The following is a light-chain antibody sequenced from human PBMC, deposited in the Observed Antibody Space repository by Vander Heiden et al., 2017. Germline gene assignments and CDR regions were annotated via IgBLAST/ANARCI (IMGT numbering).Light chain of an antibody. V-gene: IGLV2-18*02. CDR1: SSDVGNYNR. Sequence: QSALTQPPSASGSPGQSVTISCTGTSSDVGNYNRVSWFQQPPVTAPKLMIFEVSNRPSGVPDRFSGSKSANTASLTISGLQAEDEADYYCSSYTDSSTWVFGGGTKLTVL. J-gene: IGLJ3*02. CDR2: EVS. CDR3: SSYTDSSTWV.